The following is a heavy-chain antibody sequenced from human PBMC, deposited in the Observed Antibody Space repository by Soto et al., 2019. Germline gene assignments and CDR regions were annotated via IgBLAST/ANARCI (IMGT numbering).Heavy chain of an antibody. D-gene: IGHD6-13*01. Sequence: SETLSLTCTVSGGSISSGGYCWSWIRQHPGKGLEWIGYIYYSGSTYYNPSLKSRVTISVDTSKNQFSLKLSSVTAADTAVYYCARAKKGIAAAENWFDPWGQGTLVTVSS. CDR1: GGSISSGGYC. J-gene: IGHJ5*02. CDR2: IYYSGST. V-gene: IGHV4-31*03. CDR3: ARAKKGIAAAENWFDP.